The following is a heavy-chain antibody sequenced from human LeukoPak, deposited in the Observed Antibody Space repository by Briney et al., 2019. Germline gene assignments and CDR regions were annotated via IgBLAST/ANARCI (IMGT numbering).Heavy chain of an antibody. CDR1: GFSFSSFS. CDR2: ISGGSSFT. Sequence: GGSLRLSCAASGFSFSSFSMNWVRQAPGKGLEWVSYISGGSSFTYYVDSVKGRFTISRDNAKNSLYLQMNSLRAEDTAVYYCARDLLSQLDYWGQGTLVTVSS. D-gene: IGHD3-10*01. J-gene: IGHJ4*02. CDR3: ARDLLSQLDY. V-gene: IGHV3-21*01.